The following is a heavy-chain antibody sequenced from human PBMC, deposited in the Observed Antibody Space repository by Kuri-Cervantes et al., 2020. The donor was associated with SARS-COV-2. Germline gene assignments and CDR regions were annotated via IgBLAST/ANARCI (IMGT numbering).Heavy chain of an antibody. V-gene: IGHV3-73*01. CDR3: TTLIDY. Sequence: GGSLRLSCAASGFDFDNYAMQWVRQASGKGLEWVGRVRGKANNYATAYAASVKGRFTISRDDSKNMAYLQMNSLKTEDTAVYYCTTLIDYWGQGALVTVSS. CDR1: GFDFDNYA. CDR2: VRGKANNYAT. J-gene: IGHJ4*02.